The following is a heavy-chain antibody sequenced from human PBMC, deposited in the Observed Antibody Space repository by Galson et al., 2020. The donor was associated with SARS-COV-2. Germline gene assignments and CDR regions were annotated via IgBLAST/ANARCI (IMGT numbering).Heavy chain of an antibody. V-gene: IGHV4-34*01. D-gene: IGHD3-22*01. CDR2: INHSGGT. CDR1: GGSFSGYH. CDR3: ARGRTDVSMIVVVITAASYYLDS. J-gene: IGHJ4*02. Sequence: SQTLSLTCAVYGGSFSGYHWSWIRQPPGKGLEWIGEINHSGGTKYNPSLKSRVSISADTSKNQFSLKLTSVTAADTAVYYCARGRTDVSMIVVVITAASYYLDSWGQGNLVIVSS.